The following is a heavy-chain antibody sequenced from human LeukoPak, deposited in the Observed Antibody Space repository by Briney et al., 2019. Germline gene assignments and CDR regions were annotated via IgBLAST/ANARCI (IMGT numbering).Heavy chain of an antibody. V-gene: IGHV4-59*08. J-gene: IGHJ6*02. Sequence: SETLSLTCTVSGGSISSYYWSWIRQPPGKGLEWIGYIYYSGSTNYNPSLKSRVTISVDTSKNQFSLKLSSVTAADTAVYCCAGLRYYYGSGSYYRYYYGMDVWGQGTTVTVSS. CDR2: IYYSGST. CDR1: GGSISSYY. D-gene: IGHD3-10*01. CDR3: AGLRYYYGSGSYYRYYYGMDV.